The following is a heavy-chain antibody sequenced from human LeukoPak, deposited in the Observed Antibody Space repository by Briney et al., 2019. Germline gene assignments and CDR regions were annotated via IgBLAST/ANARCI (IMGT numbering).Heavy chain of an antibody. V-gene: IGHV3-33*01. CDR1: GFTFSSYG. J-gene: IGHJ6*04. D-gene: IGHD3-16*02. CDR3: ARRYDYVWGSYRYYYYGMDV. CDR2: IWYDGSNK. Sequence: GGSLRLSCAASGFTFSSYGMHWVRQAPGKGLEWVAVIWYDGSNKYYADSVKGRFTISRDNSKNTLYLQMNSLGAEDTAVYYCARRYDYVWGSYRYYYYGMDVWGKGTTVTVSS.